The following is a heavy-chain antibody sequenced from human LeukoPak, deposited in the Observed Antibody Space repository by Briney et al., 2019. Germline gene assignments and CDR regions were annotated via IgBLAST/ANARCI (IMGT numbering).Heavy chain of an antibody. J-gene: IGHJ4*02. CDR1: GFTFSSYS. CDR2: ISSSSSYI. D-gene: IGHD3-22*01. V-gene: IGHV3-21*01. CDR3: ARDRAPGYSYPLDY. Sequence: MAGGSLRLSCAASGFTFSSYSMNWVRQAPGKGLEWVSSISSSSSYIYYADSVKGRFTISRDNAKNSLYLQMNSLRAEDTAVYYCARDRAPGYSYPLDYWGQGTLVTVSS.